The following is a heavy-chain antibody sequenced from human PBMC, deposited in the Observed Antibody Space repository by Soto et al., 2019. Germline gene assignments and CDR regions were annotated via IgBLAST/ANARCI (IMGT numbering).Heavy chain of an antibody. V-gene: IGHV1-3*05. D-gene: IGHD3-22*01. J-gene: IGHJ3*02. Sequence: QVQLVQSGAEEKKPGASVKVSCKASGYTFTSYAMHWVRQAPGQRLEWMGWINAGNGNTKYSQKFQGRVTITRDTAVXTAYMELSSLRSEDTAVYYCARALDSSGYFDAFDIWGQGTMVTVSS. CDR3: ARALDSSGYFDAFDI. CDR1: GYTFTSYA. CDR2: INAGNGNT.